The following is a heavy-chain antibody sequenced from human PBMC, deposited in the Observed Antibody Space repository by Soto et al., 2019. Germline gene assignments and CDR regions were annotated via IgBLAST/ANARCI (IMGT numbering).Heavy chain of an antibody. CDR3: AKKSPSSIQGWAFAMDV. D-gene: IGHD1-26*01. CDR2: TFSGGST. CDR1: GFTVTTNY. J-gene: IGHJ6*02. V-gene: IGHV3-53*02. Sequence: EVQLVETGGGLIQPGGSLRLSCLASGFTVTTNYMIWVRQPPGKGLEWVSTTFSGGSTNYADSVRGRFSISRDNSKNTVYRQMNDLRVEDTAVYYCAKKSPSSIQGWAFAMDVWGQGTTVSVSS.